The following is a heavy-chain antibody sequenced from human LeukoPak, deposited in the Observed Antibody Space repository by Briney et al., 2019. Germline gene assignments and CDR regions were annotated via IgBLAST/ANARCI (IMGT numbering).Heavy chain of an antibody. CDR1: GYTFINYY. Sequence: ASVKVPCKASGYTFINYYIHWVRQAPGQGLEWMGKITPRGGATTYAQDFQGRVIVTRDTSTSTLYMELSSLRSDDTAVYYCARERNSGYYFFDYWGQGTLVTVSS. CDR3: ARERNSGYYFFDY. D-gene: IGHD3-22*01. V-gene: IGHV1-46*03. CDR2: ITPRGGAT. J-gene: IGHJ4*02.